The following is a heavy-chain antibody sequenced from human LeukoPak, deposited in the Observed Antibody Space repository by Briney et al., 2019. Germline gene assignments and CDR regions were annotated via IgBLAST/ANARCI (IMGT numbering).Heavy chain of an antibody. CDR3: ASLRVVGALSSFGI. CDR2: ISSSSSYI. V-gene: IGHV3-21*01. J-gene: IGHJ3*02. D-gene: IGHD1-26*01. CDR1: GFTFSSYS. Sequence: GGSLRLSCAASGFTFSSYSMNWVRQAPGKGLEWVSSISSSSSYIYHADSVKGRFTISRDNAKNSLYLQMNSLRAEDTAVYYCASLRVVGALSSFGIWGQGTMVTVSS.